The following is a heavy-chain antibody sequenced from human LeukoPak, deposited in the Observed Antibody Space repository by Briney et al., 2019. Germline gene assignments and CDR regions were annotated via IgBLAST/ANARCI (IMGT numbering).Heavy chain of an antibody. CDR2: IIPIFGTA. Sequence: SVKVSCKASGGTFSSYAISWVRQAPGQGLEWMGGIIPIFGTANYAQKFQGRVTITTDESTSTAYMELSSLRSEDTAVYYCARGGGELRYFDWLLLYWGQGTLSPSPQ. V-gene: IGHV1-69*05. D-gene: IGHD3-9*01. CDR3: ARGGGELRYFDWLLLY. J-gene: IGHJ4*02. CDR1: GGTFSSYA.